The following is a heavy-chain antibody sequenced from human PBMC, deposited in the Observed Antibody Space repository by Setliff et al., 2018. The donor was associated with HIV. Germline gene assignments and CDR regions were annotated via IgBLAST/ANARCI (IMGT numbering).Heavy chain of an antibody. CDR3: VRLLGKD. D-gene: IGHD7-27*01. J-gene: IGHJ4*02. Sequence: SETLSLTCNVSGGSIKNDYRSDYWSWIRQPPGRGLEWIGSVSHSGSSDYSPSLESRASISIDISKNQFSHNLTSVTATDTAFYYCVRLLGKDWGRGKMVTVSS. CDR1: GGSIKNDYRSDY. V-gene: IGHV4-61*01. CDR2: VSHSGSS.